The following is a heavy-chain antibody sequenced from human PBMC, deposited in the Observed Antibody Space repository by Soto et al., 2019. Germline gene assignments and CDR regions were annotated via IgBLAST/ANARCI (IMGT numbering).Heavy chain of an antibody. CDR2: IYYTGRT. CDR3: ARNVFGSATTSFDY. Sequence: KPSETLSLTCTVSGGSISNSPYYWGWIRQPPGKGLEWIGSIYYTGRTYYSPSLKSRVTISVDSSKNQFSLKLSSVTAADTAVYYCARNVFGSATTSFDYWGQGTLVTVSS. CDR1: GGSISNSPYY. D-gene: IGHD6-19*01. J-gene: IGHJ4*02. V-gene: IGHV4-39*01.